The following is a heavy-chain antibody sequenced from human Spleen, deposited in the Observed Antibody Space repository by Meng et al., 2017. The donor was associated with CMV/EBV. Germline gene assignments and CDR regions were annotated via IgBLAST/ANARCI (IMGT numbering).Heavy chain of an antibody. D-gene: IGHD7-27*01. V-gene: IGHV4-34*01. Sequence: VYGGSFRGSYWSWIRQPPGKGLEWIGEINHSGSTNYNPSLKSRVTISVDTSKNQFSLKLSSVTAADTAVYYCARGGNDWGLYYFDYWGQGTLVTVSS. CDR3: ARGGNDWGLYYFDY. CDR1: GGSFRGSY. J-gene: IGHJ4*02. CDR2: INHSGST.